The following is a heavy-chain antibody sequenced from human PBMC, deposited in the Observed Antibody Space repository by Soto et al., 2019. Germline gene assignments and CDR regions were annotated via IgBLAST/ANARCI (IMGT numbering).Heavy chain of an antibody. Sequence: SETLSLTCTVSGGSVSSGTYFWSWIRHSPGKGLEWIAYIYYSVSTNYNPSLQRRSTISVDTSKSQVSLTLTYVTATDAAVYYCPRSPNYYYYGFDVWGQGTKVTVSS. CDR3: PRSPNYYYYGFDV. J-gene: IGHJ6*02. CDR2: IYYSVST. V-gene: IGHV4-61*01. CDR1: GGSVSSGTYF.